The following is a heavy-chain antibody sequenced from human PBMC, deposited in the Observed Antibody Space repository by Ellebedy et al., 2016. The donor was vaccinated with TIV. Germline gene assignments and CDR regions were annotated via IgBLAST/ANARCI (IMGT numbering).Heavy chain of an antibody. J-gene: IGHJ4*02. CDR1: GLNLSDYT. CDR2: ISGSTGPI. V-gene: IGHV3-48*01. CDR3: AREGAASHLCFDY. Sequence: GESLKISXAASGLNLSDYTMNWVRQAPGKGLEWISYISGSTGPIHYADSVKGRFTISSDKARNLLYLEMNNLRADDTAVYYCAREGAASHLCFDYWGQGTLVTVSS. D-gene: IGHD6-13*01.